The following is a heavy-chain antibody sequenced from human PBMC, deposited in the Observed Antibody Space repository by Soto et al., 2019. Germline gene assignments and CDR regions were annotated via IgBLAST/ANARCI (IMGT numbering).Heavy chain of an antibody. CDR3: ARALGADYDYVWGSYRYTGDAFDI. Sequence: QVQLQESGPGLVKPSETLSLTCTVSGGSISSYYWSWIRQPPGKGLEWIGYIYYSGSTNYNPSLKSRVTISVDTSKNQCSLKLSSVTAADTAVYYCARALGADYDYVWGSYRYTGDAFDIWGQGTMVTVSS. D-gene: IGHD3-16*02. V-gene: IGHV4-59*01. CDR1: GGSISSYY. CDR2: IYYSGST. J-gene: IGHJ3*02.